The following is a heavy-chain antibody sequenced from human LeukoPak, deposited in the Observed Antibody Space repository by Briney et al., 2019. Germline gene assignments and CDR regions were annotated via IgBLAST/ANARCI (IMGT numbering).Heavy chain of an antibody. D-gene: IGHD3-3*01. CDR3: ARAGYYDFWSGYYQVGYFDY. Sequence: SETLSLTCTVSGGSISSGGYYWSWIRQHPGKGLEWIGYIYYSGSTYYNPSLKSRVTISVDTSKNQFSLKLSSVTAADTAVYYCARAGYYDFWSGYYQVGYFDYWGQGTLVTVSS. J-gene: IGHJ4*02. CDR2: IYYSGST. V-gene: IGHV4-31*03. CDR1: GGSISSGGYY.